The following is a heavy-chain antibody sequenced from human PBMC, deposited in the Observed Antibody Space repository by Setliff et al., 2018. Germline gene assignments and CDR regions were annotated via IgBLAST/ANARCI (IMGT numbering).Heavy chain of an antibody. J-gene: IGHJ4*02. CDR3: AREPWYYNFWSGYTRDYLDY. V-gene: IGHV4-38-2*02. D-gene: IGHD3-3*01. CDR2: IYHSGST. Sequence: PSETLSLTCAVSGYSISRGYYWGWIRQPPGKGLEWIGSIYHSGSTDYNPSLKSRVTISVDTSKNQFSLKLSSVTAADTAVYYCAREPWYYNFWSGYTRDYLDYWGQGTLVTVSS. CDR1: GYSISRGYY.